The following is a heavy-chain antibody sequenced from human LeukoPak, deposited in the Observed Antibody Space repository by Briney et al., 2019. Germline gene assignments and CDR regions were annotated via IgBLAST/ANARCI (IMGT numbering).Heavy chain of an antibody. Sequence: SETLSLTCAVYGGPFSGYYWSWIRQPPGKGLEWIGEINHSGSTNYNPSLKSRVTISVDTSKNQFSLKLSSVTAADTAVYYCARGYCSGGSCYSSYYYSYMDVWGKGTTVTVSS. CDR2: INHSGST. J-gene: IGHJ6*03. D-gene: IGHD2-15*01. CDR3: ARGYCSGGSCYSSYYYSYMDV. CDR1: GGPFSGYY. V-gene: IGHV4-34*01.